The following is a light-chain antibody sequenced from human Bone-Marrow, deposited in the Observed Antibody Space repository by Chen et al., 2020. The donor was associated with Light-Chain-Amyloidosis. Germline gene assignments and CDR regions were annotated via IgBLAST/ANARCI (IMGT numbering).Light chain of an antibody. Sequence: QSVLTQPPSASGTPGQRVTISCSGSSSNIGSNYVYWYQQLPGTAPKLLIYRNNQRPSGVPDRCSGSKSGTSASLASSGLRSEDEADYYCAAWDDSLSGDWVFGGGTKLTVL. CDR3: AAWDDSLSGDWV. J-gene: IGLJ3*02. CDR2: RNN. CDR1: SSNIGSNY. V-gene: IGLV1-47*01.